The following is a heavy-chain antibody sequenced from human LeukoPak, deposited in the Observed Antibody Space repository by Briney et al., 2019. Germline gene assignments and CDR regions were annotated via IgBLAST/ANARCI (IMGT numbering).Heavy chain of an antibody. CDR1: GFTFSGYA. Sequence: PGRSLRLSCAASGFTFSGYAMHWVRQAPGKGLEWVAVISYDGSNKYYADSVKGRFTISRDNSKNTLYLQMNSLRAEDTAVYYCARDRTRDGYNQGRVFDYWGQGTLVTVSS. CDR3: ARDRTRDGYNQGRVFDY. J-gene: IGHJ4*02. V-gene: IGHV3-30-3*01. CDR2: ISYDGSNK. D-gene: IGHD5-24*01.